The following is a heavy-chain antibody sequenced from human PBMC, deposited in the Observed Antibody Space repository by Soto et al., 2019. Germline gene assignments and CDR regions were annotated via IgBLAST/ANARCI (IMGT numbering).Heavy chain of an antibody. J-gene: IGHJ4*02. D-gene: IGHD3-22*01. Sequence: QLQLQESGSGLVKPSQTLSLTCAVSGGSISSGGYSWSWIRQPPGKGLEWIGYIYHSGSTYYNPSFKSRITISVDRSKIQFSLKLTSVTAADTAVYYCARAPNYYDSKSPFDYWGQGTLVPVSS. CDR2: IYHSGST. CDR3: ARAPNYYDSKSPFDY. V-gene: IGHV4-30-2*01. CDR1: GGSISSGGYS.